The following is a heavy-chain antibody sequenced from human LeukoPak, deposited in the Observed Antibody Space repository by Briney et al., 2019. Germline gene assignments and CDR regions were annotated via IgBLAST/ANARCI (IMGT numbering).Heavy chain of an antibody. D-gene: IGHD6-13*01. J-gene: IGHJ4*02. V-gene: IGHV3-30*18. CDR3: AKVGIAAAGPYYFDY. Sequence: PGGSLRLSCAASGFTFRSYGMHWVRQAPGKGLEWVAVISYDGSNKYYADSVKGRFTISRDNSKNTLYLQMNSLRAEDTAVYYCAKVGIAAAGPYYFDYWGQGTLVTVSS. CDR2: ISYDGSNK. CDR1: GFTFRSYG.